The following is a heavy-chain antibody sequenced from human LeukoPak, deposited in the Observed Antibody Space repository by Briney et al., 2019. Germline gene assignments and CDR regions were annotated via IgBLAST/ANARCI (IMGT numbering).Heavy chain of an antibody. D-gene: IGHD1-26*01. Sequence: AGGSLRLSCVASGFIFSNYAMTWVRQAPGKGLEWVSAIGGDGVGKDYADSVKGRFTISRDNSKNTLYLQMNSLRAEDTALYYCAKRMGGTPGYWGLGTLVTVSS. CDR2: IGGDGVGK. J-gene: IGHJ4*02. CDR1: GFIFSNYA. CDR3: AKRMGGTPGY. V-gene: IGHV3-23*01.